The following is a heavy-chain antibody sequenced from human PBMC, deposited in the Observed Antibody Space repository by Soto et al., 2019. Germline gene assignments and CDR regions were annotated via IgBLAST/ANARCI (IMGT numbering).Heavy chain of an antibody. Sequence: RGESLKISCKGSGYSFTSYWISWVRQMPGKGLEWMGRIDPSDSYTNYSPSFQGHVTISADKSISTAYLQWSSLKASDTAMYYCARTIGYSYGYYYYYGMDVWGQGTTVTVSS. CDR2: IDPSDSYT. V-gene: IGHV5-10-1*01. D-gene: IGHD5-18*01. J-gene: IGHJ6*02. CDR3: ARTIGYSYGYYYYYGMDV. CDR1: GYSFTSYW.